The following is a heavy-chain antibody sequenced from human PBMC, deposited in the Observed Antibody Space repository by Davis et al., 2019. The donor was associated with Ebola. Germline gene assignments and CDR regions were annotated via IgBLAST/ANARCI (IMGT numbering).Heavy chain of an antibody. J-gene: IGHJ6*02. CDR2: IHHSGST. CDR1: GGSFSGYY. D-gene: IGHD3-3*01. Sequence: MPSETLSLTCAVYGGSFSGYYWSWIRQPPGKGLEWIGEIHHSGSTNYNPSLKSRVTISVDTSKNQFSLKLSSVTAADTAVYYCASLYYDFWSGGYYYYGMDVWGQGTTVTVSS. V-gene: IGHV4-34*01. CDR3: ASLYYDFWSGGYYYYGMDV.